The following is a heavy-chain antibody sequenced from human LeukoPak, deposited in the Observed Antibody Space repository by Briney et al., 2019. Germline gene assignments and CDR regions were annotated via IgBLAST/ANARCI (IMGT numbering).Heavy chain of an antibody. D-gene: IGHD1-26*01. Sequence: ASVKVSCKASGGTFSSYAISWVRQAPGQGLEWMGGIIPIFGTANYAQKFQGRVTITTDESTSTAYMELSSLRSEDTAVYYCARDRGSQPGGFDPWGQGTLVTVSP. CDR1: GGTFSSYA. J-gene: IGHJ5*02. CDR2: IIPIFGTA. V-gene: IGHV1-69*05. CDR3: ARDRGSQPGGFDP.